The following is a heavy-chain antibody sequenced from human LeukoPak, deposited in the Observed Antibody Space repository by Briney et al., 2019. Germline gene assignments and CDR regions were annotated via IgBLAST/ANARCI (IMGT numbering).Heavy chain of an antibody. D-gene: IGHD2-2*01. V-gene: IGHV3-21*01. CDR2: ISSSSSYI. CDR3: ARDDFPLPVD. CDR1: GFTFSSYA. Sequence: GGSLRLSCAASGFTFSSYAMHWVRQAPGKGLEWVSSISSSSSYIYYADSVKGRFTISRDNAKNSLYLQMNSLRAEDTAVYYCARDDFPLPVDWGQGTLVTVSS. J-gene: IGHJ4*02.